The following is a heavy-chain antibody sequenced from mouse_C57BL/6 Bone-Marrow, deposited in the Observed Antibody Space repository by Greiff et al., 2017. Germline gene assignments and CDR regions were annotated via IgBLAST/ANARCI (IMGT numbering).Heavy chain of an antibody. J-gene: IGHJ3*01. D-gene: IGHD5-1*01. CDR3: ARSKYKIEPFAY. CDR2: LNPRSGST. V-gene: IGHV1-64*01. Sequence: QVQLQQPGAELVKPGASVKLSCKASGYTFTSYWMHWVKQRPGPGLEWIGKLNPRSGSTNYNEKFTSKATLTVAKSSSTAYMQLSSLTSEDSAVYSGARSKYKIEPFAYWGQGTLVTVSA. CDR1: GYTFTSYW.